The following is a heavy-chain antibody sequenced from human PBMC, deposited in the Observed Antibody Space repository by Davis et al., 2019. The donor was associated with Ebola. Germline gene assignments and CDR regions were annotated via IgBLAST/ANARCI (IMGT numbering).Heavy chain of an antibody. CDR1: GFTFSTYS. CDR3: ASDTTIAVAGT. V-gene: IGHV3-21*01. CDR2: ISSDSDYI. D-gene: IGHD6-19*01. Sequence: GESLKISCAASGFTFSTYSMSWVRQAPGKGLEWVSSISSDSDYIYYADSAKGRFTISRDNSKNTLYLQMNSLRAEDTAVYYCASDTTIAVAGTWGQGTLVTVSS. J-gene: IGHJ4*02.